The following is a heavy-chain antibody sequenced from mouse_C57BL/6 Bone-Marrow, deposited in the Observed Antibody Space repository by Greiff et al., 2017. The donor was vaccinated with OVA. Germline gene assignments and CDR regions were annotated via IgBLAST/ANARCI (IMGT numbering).Heavy chain of an antibody. V-gene: IGHV14-2*01. D-gene: IGHD1-1*01. J-gene: IGHJ2*01. Sequence: EVKLVESGAELVKPGASVKLSCTASGFNIKDYYMHWVKQRTEKGLEWIGRIDPEDGETKYAPKLPGQATISADKSSNTAYLQLIILTSEDSSVYYCAPYYGISYGYWGKGTTLTVSS. CDR1: GFNIKDYY. CDR3: APYYGISYGY. CDR2: IDPEDGET.